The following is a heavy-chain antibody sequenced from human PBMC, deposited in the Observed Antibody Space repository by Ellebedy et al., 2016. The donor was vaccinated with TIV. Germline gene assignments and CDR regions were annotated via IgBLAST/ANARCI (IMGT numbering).Heavy chain of an antibody. Sequence: ASVKVSCXASGYTFTSYGISWVRQAPGQGLEWMGWISAYNGNTNYAQKLQGRVTMTTDTSTSTAYMELRSLRSDDTAVYYCARGPPMVTTAIPFDYWGQGTLVTVSS. D-gene: IGHD4-17*01. CDR3: ARGPPMVTTAIPFDY. J-gene: IGHJ4*02. V-gene: IGHV1-18*01. CDR2: ISAYNGNT. CDR1: GYTFTSYG.